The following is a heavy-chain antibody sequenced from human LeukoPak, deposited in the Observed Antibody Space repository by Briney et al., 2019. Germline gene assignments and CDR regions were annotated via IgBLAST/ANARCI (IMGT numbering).Heavy chain of an antibody. CDR2: IVVGSGNT. D-gene: IGHD4-11*01. CDR3: AAPMTTVTTPPYWYFDL. Sequence: SVKVSCKASGFTFTSSAVQWVRQARGQRLEWIGWIVVGSGNTNYAQKFQERVTITRDMSTSTAYMELSSLRSEDTAVYYCAAPMTTVTTPPYWYFDLWGRGTLVTVSS. J-gene: IGHJ2*01. CDR1: GFTFTSSA. V-gene: IGHV1-58*01.